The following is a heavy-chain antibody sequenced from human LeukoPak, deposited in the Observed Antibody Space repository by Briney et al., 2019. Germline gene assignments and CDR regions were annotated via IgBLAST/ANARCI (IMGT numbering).Heavy chain of an antibody. CDR3: ASQGGGFWYFDL. CDR1: GGSISSYY. CDR2: IYYSWST. D-gene: IGHD6-25*01. Sequence: SETLSLTCTVSGGSISSYYWSWIRQPPGKGLERIGYIYYSWSTNYNPSLKSRVTISVDTSKNQFSLKLSSVTAADTAVYYCASQGGGFWYFDLWGRGTLVTVSS. J-gene: IGHJ2*01. V-gene: IGHV4-59*08.